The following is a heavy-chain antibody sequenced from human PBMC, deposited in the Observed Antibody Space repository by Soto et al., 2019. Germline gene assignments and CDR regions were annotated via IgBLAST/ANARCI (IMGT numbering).Heavy chain of an antibody. CDR1: GFTFSDYY. V-gene: IGHV3-11*01. D-gene: IGHD2-15*01. CDR3: ARAGEAVVAATFLAY. J-gene: IGHJ4*02. CDR2: ISSSGSTI. Sequence: PGGSLRLSCAASGFTFSDYYMSWIRQAPGKGLEWVSYISSSGSTIYYADSVKGRFTISRDNAKNSLYLQMNSLRAEDTAVYYCARAGEAVVAATFLAYWGQGTLVTVSS.